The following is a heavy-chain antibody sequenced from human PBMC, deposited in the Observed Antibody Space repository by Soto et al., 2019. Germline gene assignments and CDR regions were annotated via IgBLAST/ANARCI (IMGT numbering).Heavy chain of an antibody. J-gene: IGHJ4*02. V-gene: IGHV3-7*01. Sequence: GGSLRLSSAASGFTFSSYWMSWVRQAPGKGLEWVANIKQDGSEKYYVDSVKGRFTISRDNAKNSLYLQMNSLRAEDTAVYYCARAADYGDYYFDYWGQGTLVTVSS. CDR1: GFTFSSYW. CDR3: ARAADYGDYYFDY. D-gene: IGHD4-17*01. CDR2: IKQDGSEK.